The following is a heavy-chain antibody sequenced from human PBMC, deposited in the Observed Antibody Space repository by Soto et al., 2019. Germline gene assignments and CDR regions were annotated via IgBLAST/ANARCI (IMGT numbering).Heavy chain of an antibody. D-gene: IGHD3-3*01. V-gene: IGHV3-49*03. Sequence: GGSLRLSCTASGFRFSDYSMIWFRQAPGKGLEWVGFIRSKSYGGTVEYAAPVKDRFIISRDDSKSIANLQMNSLKTEDTGIYYCTRDPYYDFWSGYYGTTSYSYGLDVWGQGTTVTVSS. CDR3: TRDPYYDFWSGYYGTTSYSYGLDV. J-gene: IGHJ6*02. CDR1: GFRFSDYS. CDR2: IRSKSYGGTV.